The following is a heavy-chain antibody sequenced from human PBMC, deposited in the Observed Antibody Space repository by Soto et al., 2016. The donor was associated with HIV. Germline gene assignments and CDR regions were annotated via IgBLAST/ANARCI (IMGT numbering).Heavy chain of an antibody. J-gene: IGHJ5*02. CDR2: INSDGSST. V-gene: IGHV3-74*01. CDR3: ARATYYYDSSGYFSWFDP. CDR1: GFTFSYYW. D-gene: IGHD3-22*01. Sequence: EVQLVESGGGLVQPGGSLRLSCAASGFTFSYYWMNWVRQAPGKGLVWVSHINSDGSSTNYADPVKGRFTISRDNDKNTLYLHMSSLRVEDTAVYYCARATYYYDSSGYFSWFDPWGQGTLVTVSS.